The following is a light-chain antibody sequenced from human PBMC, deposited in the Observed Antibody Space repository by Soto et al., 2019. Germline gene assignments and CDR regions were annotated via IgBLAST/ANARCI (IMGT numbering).Light chain of an antibody. J-gene: IGLJ1*01. Sequence: QSALTQPASVSGSPGQSITISCTGTSSDVGGNKYVSWYQQYPGKVPKLLINKVSNRPSGVSNRFSGSKSGNTPSLTISGLLAEDEADYFCTSSTSDSLYVFGTGTKVTVL. V-gene: IGLV2-14*01. CDR1: SSDVGGNKY. CDR3: TSSTSDSLYV. CDR2: KVS.